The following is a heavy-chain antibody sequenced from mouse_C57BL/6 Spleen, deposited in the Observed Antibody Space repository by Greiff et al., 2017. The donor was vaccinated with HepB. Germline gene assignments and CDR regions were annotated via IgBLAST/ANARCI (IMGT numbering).Heavy chain of an antibody. CDR1: GFTFSDYG. CDR2: ISSGSSTI. V-gene: IGHV5-17*01. J-gene: IGHJ4*01. CDR3: AMKGYPVYAMDY. Sequence: VQVVESGGGLVKPGGSLKLSCAASGFTFSDYGMHWVRQAPEKGLEWVAYISSGSSTIYYADTVKGRFTISRDNAKNTLFLQMTSLRSEDTAMYYCAMKGYPVYAMDYWGQGTSVTVSS.